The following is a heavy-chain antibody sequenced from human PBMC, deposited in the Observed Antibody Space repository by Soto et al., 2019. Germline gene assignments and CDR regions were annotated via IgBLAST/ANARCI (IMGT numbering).Heavy chain of an antibody. CDR2: IIPIFGTA. D-gene: IGHD6-6*01. Sequence: QVQLVQSGAEVKKPGSSVNVSCKASGGTFSSYAISWVRQAPGQGLEWMGGIIPIFGTANYAQKFQGRVTITADESTSTAYMELSSLRSEDTAVYYCARGLPTYSSYGYYYGMDVWGQGTTVTVSS. CDR1: GGTFSSYA. V-gene: IGHV1-69*01. CDR3: ARGLPTYSSYGYYYGMDV. J-gene: IGHJ6*02.